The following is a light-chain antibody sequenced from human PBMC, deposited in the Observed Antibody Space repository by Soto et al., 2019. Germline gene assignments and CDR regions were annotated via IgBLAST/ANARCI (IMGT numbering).Light chain of an antibody. CDR3: QQYNNWPWT. CDR1: QSVSSN. J-gene: IGKJ1*01. Sequence: EIVMTQSPATLSVSPGERATLSCRASQSVSSNLAWYQQKPGQAPRLLIYGASNRATGIPARFSGSGSGTEFTLTISSLQSEDFAVYYWQQYNNWPWTFVQGTKVEIK. V-gene: IGKV3-15*01. CDR2: GAS.